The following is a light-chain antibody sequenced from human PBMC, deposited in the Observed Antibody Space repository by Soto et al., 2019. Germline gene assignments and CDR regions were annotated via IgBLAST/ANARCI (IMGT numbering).Light chain of an antibody. CDR1: QSLSRN. CDR3: QQYEDWAYT. Sequence: EIVMTQSPATLSVSPGERATLSCRASQSLSRNLAWYQQKPGQAPRLLIYDASTRATGLPVRFSGSGSGTAFTLTIDSLQSEDFAVYYCQQYEDWAYTFGQGTKLEIK. V-gene: IGKV3-15*01. J-gene: IGKJ2*01. CDR2: DAS.